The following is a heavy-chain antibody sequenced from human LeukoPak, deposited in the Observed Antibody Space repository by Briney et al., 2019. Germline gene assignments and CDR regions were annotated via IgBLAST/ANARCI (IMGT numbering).Heavy chain of an antibody. CDR1: GFTFSSYA. V-gene: IGHV3-23*01. J-gene: IGHJ5*02. D-gene: IGHD1-20*01. Sequence: PGGSLRLSCAASGFTFSSYAMSWVRQAPGKGLEWVSAISGSGGSTYYADSVKGRFTISRDNSKNTLYLQMNSLRAEDTAVYYCAKGPRYNWSGGWFDPWGQGTLVTVSS. CDR2: ISGSGGST. CDR3: AKGPRYNWSGGWFDP.